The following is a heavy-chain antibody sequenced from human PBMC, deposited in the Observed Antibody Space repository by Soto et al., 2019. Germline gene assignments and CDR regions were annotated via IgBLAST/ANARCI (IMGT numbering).Heavy chain of an antibody. D-gene: IGHD1-26*01. CDR1: GASVSSNYYS. CDR3: ARGPSGDKVDY. Sequence: QVQLQESGPGLVEPSQTLSLTCTVSGASVSSNYYSWSWIRQPPGRDLEWIGHIYNGGSTYSNPSLNSRVTVSLDTSTNQFSLNLNSVTAADTAVYYCARGPSGDKVDYWGQGTLVTVSS. CDR2: IYNGGST. V-gene: IGHV4-30-4*01. J-gene: IGHJ4*02.